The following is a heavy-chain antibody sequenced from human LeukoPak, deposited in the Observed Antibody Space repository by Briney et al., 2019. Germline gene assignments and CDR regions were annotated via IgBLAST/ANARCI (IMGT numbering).Heavy chain of an antibody. CDR3: AKDPHSPYYSGGSCYSDY. V-gene: IGHV3-23*01. D-gene: IGHD2-15*01. CDR1: GFTFSSYA. CDR2: ISGSGGST. J-gene: IGHJ4*02. Sequence: GGSLRLSCAASGFTFSSYAMSWVRQAPGKGLEWVSAISGSGGSTYYAYSVKGRFTISRDNSKNTLDLQMNSLRAEDTAVYYYAKDPHSPYYSGGSCYSDYWGQGTLVTVSS.